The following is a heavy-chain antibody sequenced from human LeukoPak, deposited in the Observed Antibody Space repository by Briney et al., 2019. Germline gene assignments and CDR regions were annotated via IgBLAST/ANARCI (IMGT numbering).Heavy chain of an antibody. V-gene: IGHV3-7*01. CDR1: GFTFSSYW. Sequence: PGGSLRLSCAASGFTFSSYWISWVRQAPGKGLEWVANIKQDGSEKYYVDSVKGRFTISRDNAKNSLYLQMNSLRAEDTAVYYCARDSPNCGGDCYYFDYWGQGTLVTVSS. J-gene: IGHJ4*02. CDR3: ARDSPNCGGDCYYFDY. CDR2: IKQDGSEK. D-gene: IGHD2-21*02.